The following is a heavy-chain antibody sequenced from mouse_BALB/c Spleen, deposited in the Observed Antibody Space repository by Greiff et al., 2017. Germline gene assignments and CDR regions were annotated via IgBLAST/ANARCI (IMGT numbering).Heavy chain of an antibody. CDR2: INSNGGST. Sequence: EVQVVESGGGLVQPGGSLKLSCAASGFTFSSYGMSWVRQTPDKRLELVATINSNGGSTYYPDSVKGRFTISRDNAKNTLYLQMSSLKSEDTAMYYCARDKGTTEPFAYWGQGTLVTVSA. J-gene: IGHJ3*01. CDR1: GFTFSSYG. CDR3: ARDKGTTEPFAY. D-gene: IGHD1-1*01. V-gene: IGHV5-6-3*01.